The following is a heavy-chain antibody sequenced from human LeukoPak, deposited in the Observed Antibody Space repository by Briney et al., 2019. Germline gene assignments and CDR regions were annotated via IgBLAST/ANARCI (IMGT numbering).Heavy chain of an antibody. J-gene: IGHJ3*02. V-gene: IGHV3-7*01. CDR2: IKQDGSEK. CDR1: GFTFSSYW. Sequence: GGSLRLSCAASGFTFSSYWMSWVRQAPGKGLEWVANIKQDGSEKYYVGSVKGRFTISRDNAKNSLYLQMNSLRAEDTAVYYCARAEITIFGADAFDIWGQGTMVTVSS. D-gene: IGHD3-3*01. CDR3: ARAEITIFGADAFDI.